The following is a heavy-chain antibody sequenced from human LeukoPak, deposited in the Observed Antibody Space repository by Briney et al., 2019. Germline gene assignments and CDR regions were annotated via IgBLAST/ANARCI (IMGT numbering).Heavy chain of an antibody. CDR3: AREGIGWYGNFDY. Sequence: GASVKVSCKASAYTFTGYYMQWVRQAPGQGLEWMGWINPDSGGTNYAQKFQGRVTMTRDTSISTAYMEVSRLRSDDTAVYYCAREGIGWYGNFDYWGQGTLVTVSS. V-gene: IGHV1-2*02. J-gene: IGHJ4*02. CDR1: AYTFTGYY. CDR2: INPDSGGT. D-gene: IGHD6-19*01.